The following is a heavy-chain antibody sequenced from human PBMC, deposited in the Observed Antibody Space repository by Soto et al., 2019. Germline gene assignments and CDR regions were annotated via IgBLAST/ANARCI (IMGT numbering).Heavy chain of an antibody. D-gene: IGHD3-9*01. CDR2: ISWNDDK. CDR3: AHLPTRLVTSRGEFDAFDI. Sequence: QITLKESGPTLVKPTQTLTLTCAFSGFSFTTSEVGVGWIRQPPGKALEWLGLISWNDDKRYSPSLKSRLTITKDTSKIQVVLTVTNMDTVDAATYYCAHLPTRLVTSRGEFDAFDIWGQGTMVTVTS. J-gene: IGHJ3*02. CDR1: GFSFTTSEVG. V-gene: IGHV2-5*01.